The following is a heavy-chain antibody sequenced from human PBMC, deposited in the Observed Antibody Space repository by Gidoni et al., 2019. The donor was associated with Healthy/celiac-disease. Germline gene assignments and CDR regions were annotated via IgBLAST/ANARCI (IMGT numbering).Heavy chain of an antibody. V-gene: IGHV4-34*01. J-gene: IGHJ6*03. CDR2: INHSGST. CDR1: GGSFSGYY. CDR3: ARGVPCCIAAAGSRAGKYYYYYMDV. D-gene: IGHD6-13*01. Sequence: QVQLQQWGAGLLKPSETLSLTCAVYGGSFSGYYWSWIRQPPGKGLEWIGEINHSGSTNYNPSLKSRVTISVDTSKNQFSLKLSSVTAADTAVYYCARGVPCCIAAAGSRAGKYYYYYMDVWGKGTTVTVSS.